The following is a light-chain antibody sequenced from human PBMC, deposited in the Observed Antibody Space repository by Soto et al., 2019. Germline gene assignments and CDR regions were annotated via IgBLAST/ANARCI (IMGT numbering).Light chain of an antibody. CDR2: AAS. Sequence: DIQMTQSPSTLSASVGDSVTITCRASQNIRNWLAWYQQKPGKAPNLLIYAASNLHSGAPSRFSGSGSGTHFTLTINSLQPEDFATYYCQQSFNTPWTFGQGTKVDIK. V-gene: IGKV1-39*01. J-gene: IGKJ1*01. CDR3: QQSFNTPWT. CDR1: QNIRNW.